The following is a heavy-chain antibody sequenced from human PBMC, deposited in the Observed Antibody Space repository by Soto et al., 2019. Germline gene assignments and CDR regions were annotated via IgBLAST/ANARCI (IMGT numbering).Heavy chain of an antibody. CDR3: ARVPYSSSWYPNMDV. CDR2: INHSGST. V-gene: IGHV4-34*01. J-gene: IGHJ6*03. Sequence: QVQLQQWGAGLLKPSETLSLTCAVYGGSFSGYYWSWIRQPPGKGLEWIGEINHSGSTNYNPSLKTRVTLSVDTSKKQFSLKLSSVTASDTAVYYCARVPYSSSWYPNMDVWGKGTTVTVSS. D-gene: IGHD6-13*01. CDR1: GGSFSGYY.